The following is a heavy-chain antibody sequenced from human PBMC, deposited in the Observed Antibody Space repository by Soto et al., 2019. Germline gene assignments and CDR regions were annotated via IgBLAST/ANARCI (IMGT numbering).Heavy chain of an antibody. D-gene: IGHD2-2*01. CDR3: ARYRSSTNCLYALDV. CDR1: GFTFSSSA. Sequence: QVQVMESGGGVVQPGRSLRLSCAASGFTFSSSAMHWVRQAPGKGLEWVAVISYDGNNKYYADSVKGRFTISRDNSKNTLYLQMNSLRVEDTAIYYCARYRSSTNCLYALDVWGQGTTVTVSS. CDR2: ISYDGNNK. V-gene: IGHV3-30-3*01. J-gene: IGHJ6*02.